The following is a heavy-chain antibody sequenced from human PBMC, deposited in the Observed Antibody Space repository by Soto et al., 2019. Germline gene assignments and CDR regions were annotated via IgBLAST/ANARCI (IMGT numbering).Heavy chain of an antibody. CDR1: GFTFSIYV. V-gene: IGHV3-23*01. Sequence: GGSLRLSCAASGFTFSIYVMSWVRQAPGKGLEWVSFISGSGGATYYGDAVEGRFTISRENSKNTLYLQMNSLRAEDTAVYYCAKDHQPRYYDILTGYPDYWGQGT. CDR3: AKDHQPRYYDILTGYPDY. D-gene: IGHD3-9*01. CDR2: ISGSGGAT. J-gene: IGHJ4*02.